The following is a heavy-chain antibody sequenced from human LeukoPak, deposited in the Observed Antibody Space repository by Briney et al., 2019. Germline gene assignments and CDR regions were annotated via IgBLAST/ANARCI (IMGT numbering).Heavy chain of an antibody. J-gene: IGHJ6*03. V-gene: IGHV4-34*01. D-gene: IGHD3-10*02. CDR1: GGSFSDYY. CDR3: ARHVRAGAKMIKVSGGNRSYYMDV. CDR2: INHSGRT. Sequence: SETLSLTCAVYGGSFSDYYWRWIRQPPGKGLERIGEINHSGRTNYNPSLKSRVTITVNTSKNQFSLKLSFVTAEDTVVYYVARHVRAGAKMIKVSGGNRSYYMDVWGKGTTVTVSS.